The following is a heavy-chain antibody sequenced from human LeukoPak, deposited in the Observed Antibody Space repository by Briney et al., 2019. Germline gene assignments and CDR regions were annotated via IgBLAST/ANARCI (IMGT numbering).Heavy chain of an antibody. D-gene: IGHD5-18*01. CDR3: AKDQKRGYSYGYLFYYYYMDV. J-gene: IGHJ6*03. CDR1: GFTFSSYW. V-gene: IGHV3-7*01. CDR2: IKQDGSEK. Sequence: GGSLRLPCAASGFTFSSYWMSWVRQAPGKGLEWVANIKQDGSEKYYVDSVKGRFTISRVNAKNSLYLQMNSLRAEDTAVYYCAKDQKRGYSYGYLFYYYYMDVWGKGTTVTISS.